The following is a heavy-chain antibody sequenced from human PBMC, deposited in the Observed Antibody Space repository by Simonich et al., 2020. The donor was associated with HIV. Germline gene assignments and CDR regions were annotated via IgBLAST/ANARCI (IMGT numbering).Heavy chain of an antibody. D-gene: IGHD6-13*01. CDR1: GGSFSGYY. CDR3: ARLTAGGLGEYFQH. Sequence: QVQLQQWGAGLLKPSETLSLTCAVYGGSFSGYYWGWIRQPPGKGLGWCGEINHSGSTNYNPSLKSRVTISVDTSKNQFSLKLSSVTAADTAVYYCARLTAGGLGEYFQHWGQGTLVTVSS. V-gene: IGHV4-34*01. CDR2: INHSGST. J-gene: IGHJ1*01.